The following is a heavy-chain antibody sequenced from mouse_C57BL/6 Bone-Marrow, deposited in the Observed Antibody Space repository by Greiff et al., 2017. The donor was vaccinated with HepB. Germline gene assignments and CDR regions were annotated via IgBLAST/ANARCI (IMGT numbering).Heavy chain of an antibody. CDR1: GFTFSDYY. CDR2: ISNGGGST. V-gene: IGHV5-12*01. D-gene: IGHD2-4*01. J-gene: IGHJ2*01. CDR3: AIREKGYDYDCFVDY. Sequence: EVKLMESGGGLVQPGGSLKLSCAASGFTFSDYYMYWVRQTPEKRLEWVAYISNGGGSTYYPDNVKGRFTISRDNAKNTLYLQMSRLTSEDTAMYYCAIREKGYDYDCFVDYRGRGTTLTVSS.